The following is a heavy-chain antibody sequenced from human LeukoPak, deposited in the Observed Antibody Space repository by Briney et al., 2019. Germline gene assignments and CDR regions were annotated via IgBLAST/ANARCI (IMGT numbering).Heavy chain of an antibody. J-gene: IGHJ4*02. V-gene: IGHV4-34*01. CDR2: INHSGST. Sequence: SETLSLTCAVYGGSFSGYYWSWIRQPPGKGLEWIGEINHSGSTNYNPSLKSRVTISVDTSKSQFSLKLSSVTAADTAVYYCARVGDSSSWIDYWGQGTLVTVSS. CDR1: GGSFSGYY. D-gene: IGHD6-13*01. CDR3: ARVGDSSSWIDY.